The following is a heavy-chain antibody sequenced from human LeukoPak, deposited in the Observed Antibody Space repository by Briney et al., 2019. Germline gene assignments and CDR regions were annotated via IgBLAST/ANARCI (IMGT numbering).Heavy chain of an antibody. CDR3: ASLRVAAAGRSFDY. J-gene: IGHJ4*02. Sequence: GGSLRLSCAACGFTFSNYWMSWVRQAPGKGLEWVANIKQDGSEKYYVDSVKGRFTISRDNAKNSLYLQMNSLRAEDTAVYYCASLRVAAAGRSFDYWGQGTLVTVSS. D-gene: IGHD6-13*01. V-gene: IGHV3-7*01. CDR2: IKQDGSEK. CDR1: GFTFSNYW.